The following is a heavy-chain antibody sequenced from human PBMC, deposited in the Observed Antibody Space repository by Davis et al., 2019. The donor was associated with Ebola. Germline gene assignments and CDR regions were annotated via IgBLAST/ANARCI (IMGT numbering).Heavy chain of an antibody. CDR3: AKVHPPTTVTTGWLEP. J-gene: IGHJ5*02. CDR1: GFIFSSYA. CDR2: ISVRSIT. D-gene: IGHD4-17*01. Sequence: PGGSLRLSCAASGFIFSSYAMSWVRQAPGKGLEWVSSISVRSITYHADSVKGRFTISRDNSKNTLYLKMNSLRAEETAVYYCAKVHPPTTVTTGWLEPWGQGTLVTVSS. V-gene: IGHV3-23*01.